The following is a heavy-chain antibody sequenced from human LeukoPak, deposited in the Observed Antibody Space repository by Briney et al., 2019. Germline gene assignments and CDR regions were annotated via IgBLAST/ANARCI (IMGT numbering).Heavy chain of an antibody. CDR3: ARADYYGSSAYPY. D-gene: IGHD3-22*01. CDR1: GGSISSGNYY. V-gene: IGHV4-31*03. Sequence: SETLSLTCTVSGGSISSGNYYWTWIRQHPGKGLEWIGYIYYSGTTFYNPSLKNRVTISIDTSKNQFSLKLTSVTAADTAVYYCARADYYGSSAYPYWGQGTLVTVSS. J-gene: IGHJ4*02. CDR2: IYYSGTT.